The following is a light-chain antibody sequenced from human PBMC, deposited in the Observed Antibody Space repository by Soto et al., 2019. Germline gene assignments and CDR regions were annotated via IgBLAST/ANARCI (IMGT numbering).Light chain of an antibody. J-gene: IGKJ4*01. CDR3: QQRSPWSPLS. V-gene: IGKV3-11*02. CDR2: DAS. Sequence: EIVVTQSPATLSLSPGERATLSCRTRQSVGSDLAWYPKKHGTAPRLLIYDASNRATGIPARFSGSGSGRDFTLTISSLEPEDFAVYYCQQRSPWSPLSVGGGTHVEIK. CDR1: QSVGSD.